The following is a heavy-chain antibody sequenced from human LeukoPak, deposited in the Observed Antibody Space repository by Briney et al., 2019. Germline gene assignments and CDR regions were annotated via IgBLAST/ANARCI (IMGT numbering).Heavy chain of an antibody. Sequence: SETLSLTCTVSGGSISSYYWSWIRQPPGKGLEWIGYIYYSGSTNYKPSLKSRVTISVETSKNQFSLKLRSVTAADTAVYYCARDNYGGREWFDPWGQGTLVTVSS. CDR2: IYYSGST. V-gene: IGHV4-59*12. J-gene: IGHJ5*02. D-gene: IGHD4-23*01. CDR3: ARDNYGGREWFDP. CDR1: GGSISSYY.